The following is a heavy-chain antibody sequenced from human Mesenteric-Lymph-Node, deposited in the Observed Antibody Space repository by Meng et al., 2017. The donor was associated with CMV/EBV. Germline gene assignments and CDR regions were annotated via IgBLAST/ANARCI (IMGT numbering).Heavy chain of an antibody. V-gene: IGHV3-23*01. CDR1: GFTFSSYA. CDR3: AKSWGSGGFYYYGMDL. J-gene: IGHJ6*02. CDR2: ISGSGGST. Sequence: GESLKISCAASGFTFSSYAMSWVRQAPGKGLEWVSAISGSGGSTYYADSVKGRFTISRDNSKNTLYLQMNSLRAEDTAVYFCAKSWGSGGFYYYGMDLWGQGTTVTVSS. D-gene: IGHD2-15*01.